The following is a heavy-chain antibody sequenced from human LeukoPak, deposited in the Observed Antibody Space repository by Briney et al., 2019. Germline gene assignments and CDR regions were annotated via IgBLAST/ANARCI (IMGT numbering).Heavy chain of an antibody. Sequence: PGGSLRLSCAASGFTFSGSAMNWVRQAPGKGLEWVSSISGSGGSTNYTDSVKGRFTISRDNSKNTLYLQMNSLRAEDTAVYYCAKRTYYYDSSGYYHRIDYWGQGTLVTVSS. CDR1: GFTFSGSA. CDR2: ISGSGGST. D-gene: IGHD3-22*01. V-gene: IGHV3-23*01. J-gene: IGHJ4*02. CDR3: AKRTYYYDSSGYYHRIDY.